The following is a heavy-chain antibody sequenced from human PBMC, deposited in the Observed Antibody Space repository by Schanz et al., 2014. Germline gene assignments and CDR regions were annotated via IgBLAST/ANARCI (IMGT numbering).Heavy chain of an antibody. CDR1: GFIFSSYG. Sequence: VQLVESGGGVVQPGRSLRLSCAASGFIFSSYGLHWVRQAPGKGLEWVSGISGSGGSTYYADSVKGRFTISRDNSKNTLYLHMISLRPAHTIVYSSAKDLLSAAPMPLNLRTYWGQGTLVTVSS. CDR2: ISGSGGST. V-gene: IGHV3-23*04. CDR3: AKDLLSAAPMPLNLRTY. D-gene: IGHD2-15*01. J-gene: IGHJ4*02.